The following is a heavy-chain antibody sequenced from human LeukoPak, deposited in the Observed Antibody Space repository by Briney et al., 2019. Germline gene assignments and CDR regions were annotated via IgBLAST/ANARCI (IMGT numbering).Heavy chain of an antibody. V-gene: IGHV3-53*04. Sequence: GGPLRLSCAASGFTVSSNYMSWVRQAPGKGLGWVSVIYSGGSTYYADSVKGRFTISRHNSKNTLYLQMNSLRAEDTPVYYAARAALPPPKQLLKLPVYFDLWGRGTLVTVSS. J-gene: IGHJ2*01. CDR2: IYSGGST. CDR3: ARAALPPPKQLLKLPVYFDL. CDR1: GFTVSSNY. D-gene: IGHD2-2*01.